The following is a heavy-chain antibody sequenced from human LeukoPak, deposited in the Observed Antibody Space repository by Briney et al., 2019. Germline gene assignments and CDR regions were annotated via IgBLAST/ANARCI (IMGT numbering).Heavy chain of an antibody. CDR2: ITWNRDNI. Sequence: GGSLRLSCAASGFTFDDYTMHWVRQAPGKGLEWVSGITWNRDNIGYGDSVKGRFTISRDNVKNALYLQMNSLRPEDTALYYCAKDLGSAITSALVLDVWGQGTTVIVSS. CDR3: AKDLGSAITSALVLDV. CDR1: GFTFDDYT. D-gene: IGHD2-15*01. V-gene: IGHV3-9*01. J-gene: IGHJ6*02.